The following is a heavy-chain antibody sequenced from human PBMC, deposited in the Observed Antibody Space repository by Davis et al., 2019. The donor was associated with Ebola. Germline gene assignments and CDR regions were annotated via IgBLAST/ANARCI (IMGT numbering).Heavy chain of an antibody. CDR2: INAGNGNT. CDR3: ARQAFMDV. CDR1: RYIFTSYA. Sequence: SVPVSCMASRYIFTSYAMHSVRQAPGQRLEWMGWINAGNGNTKYSQKFQGRVTITRDTSASTAYMELSSLRFEDTAVYYCARQAFMDVWGQGTTVTVSS. V-gene: IGHV1-3*01. J-gene: IGHJ6*02.